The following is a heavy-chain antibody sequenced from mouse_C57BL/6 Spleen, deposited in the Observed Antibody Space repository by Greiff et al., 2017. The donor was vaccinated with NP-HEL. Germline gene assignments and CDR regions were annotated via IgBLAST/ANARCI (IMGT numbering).Heavy chain of an antibody. Sequence: FQLQQSGAELVRPGTSVKVSCKASGYAFTNYLIEWVKQRPGQGLEWIGVINPGSGGTNYNEKFKGKATLTADKSSSTAYMQLSSLTSEDSAVYFCARQEVVATRYFDVWGTGTTVTVSS. D-gene: IGHD1-1*01. CDR3: ARQEVVATRYFDV. CDR2: INPGSGGT. J-gene: IGHJ1*03. CDR1: GYAFTNYL. V-gene: IGHV1-54*01.